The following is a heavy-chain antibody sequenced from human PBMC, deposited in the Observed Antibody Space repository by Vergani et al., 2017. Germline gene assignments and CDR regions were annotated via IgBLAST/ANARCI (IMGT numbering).Heavy chain of an antibody. CDR1: GFTFSTYA. J-gene: IGHJ4*02. D-gene: IGHD1-26*01. CDR2: LTGGGGST. V-gene: IGHV3-23*01. CDR3: VKDAGSYENFFDS. Sequence: EVQLLESGGSLKQPGGSVRLSCAASGFTFSTYAMHWVRQAPGKGLEWVSALTGGGGSTYYADSFKGRFIISRANSRATLYLQMNSLRPENTATYYCVKDAGSYENFFDSWGKGTLVTVSS.